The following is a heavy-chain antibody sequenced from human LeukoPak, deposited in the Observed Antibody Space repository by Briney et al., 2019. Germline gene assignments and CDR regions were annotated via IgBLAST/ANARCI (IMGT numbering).Heavy chain of an antibody. D-gene: IGHD6-13*01. CDR3: AFAAAGSVKDY. CDR2: ISGTSSAI. V-gene: IGHV3-48*01. Sequence: PGGSLRLSCAASGFTFSTYSMNWVRQAPGKGLEWVSYISGTSSAIYYADSVKGRFTISRDNAKISLYLQMNSLRADDTAVYYCAFAAAGSVKDYWGQGTLVTVSS. J-gene: IGHJ4*02. CDR1: GFTFSTYS.